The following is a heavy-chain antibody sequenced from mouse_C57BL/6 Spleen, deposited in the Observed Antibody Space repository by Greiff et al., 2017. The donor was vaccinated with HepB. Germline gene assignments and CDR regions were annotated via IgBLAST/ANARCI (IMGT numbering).Heavy chain of an antibody. CDR3: ARYPPMYYYGSSYPYFDY. J-gene: IGHJ2*01. CDR1: GYTFTGYW. D-gene: IGHD1-1*01. V-gene: IGHV1-9*01. CDR2: ILPGSGST. Sequence: VKLMESGAELMKPGASVKLSCKATGYTFTGYWIEWVKQRPGHGLEWIGEILPGSGSTNYNEKFKGKATFTADTSSNTAYMQLSSLTTEDSAIYYCARYPPMYYYGSSYPYFDYWGQGTTLTVSS.